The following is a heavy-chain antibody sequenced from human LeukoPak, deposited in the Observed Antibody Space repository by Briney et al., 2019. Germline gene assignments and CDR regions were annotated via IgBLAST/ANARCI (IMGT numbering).Heavy chain of an antibody. CDR3: ARGLEGVPAYRGLYY. D-gene: IGHD1-1*01. V-gene: IGHV3-30-3*01. CDR2: ISYDGSNK. Sequence: GGSLRLSCAAPGFTFSIYGRSWVGKAQGKGLEWVAVISYDGSNKYYADSVKGRFTISRDNSKNTLYLQMNSLRAEDTAVYYCARGLEGVPAYRGLYYWGQGTLVTVSS. J-gene: IGHJ4*02. CDR1: GFTFSIYG.